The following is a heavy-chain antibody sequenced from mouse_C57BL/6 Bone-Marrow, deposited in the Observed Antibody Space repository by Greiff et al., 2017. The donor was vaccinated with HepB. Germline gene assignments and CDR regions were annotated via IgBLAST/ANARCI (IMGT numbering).Heavy chain of an antibody. CDR2: IYPGSGNT. V-gene: IGHV1-66*01. J-gene: IGHJ2*01. CDR3: ARPGPVYYFDY. Sequence: QVQLQQSGPELVKPGASVKISCKASGYSFTSYYIHWVKQRPGQGLEWIGWIYPGSGNTKYNEKFKGKGTLTADTSSSTAYMQLSSLTSEDSAVYYCARPGPVYYFDYWGQGTTLTVSS. CDR1: GYSFTSYY.